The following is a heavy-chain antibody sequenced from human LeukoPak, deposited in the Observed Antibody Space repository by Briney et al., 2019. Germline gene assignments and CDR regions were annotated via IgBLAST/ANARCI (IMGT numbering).Heavy chain of an antibody. Sequence: VASVKVSCEASGYTFTDYYMHWVRQAPGQGLEWMGWINPNSGGTNYAQKFQGRVTMTRDTSISTAYMELSRLRSDDTAVYYCARVGWSRIAVAGPHYYGMDVWGQGTTVTVSS. J-gene: IGHJ6*02. CDR3: ARVGWSRIAVAGPHYYGMDV. V-gene: IGHV1-2*02. D-gene: IGHD6-19*01. CDR1: GYTFTDYY. CDR2: INPNSGGT.